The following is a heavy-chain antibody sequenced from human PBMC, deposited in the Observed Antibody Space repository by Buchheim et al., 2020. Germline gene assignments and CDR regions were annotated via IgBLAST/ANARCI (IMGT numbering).Heavy chain of an antibody. D-gene: IGHD3-16*01. V-gene: IGHV4-31*03. J-gene: IGHJ4*02. Sequence: QVQLQESGPGLVKPAQTLSLICSVSGASISSGNYYWNWIRQRPGQGLEWIGYVYSSGVTYYSPSLRSRLAISLDTSQNHFSLRLRSVTAADTAVYYCATSRRGTPLVDWGQGSL. CDR3: ATSRRGTPLVD. CDR1: GASISSGNYY. CDR2: VYSSGVT.